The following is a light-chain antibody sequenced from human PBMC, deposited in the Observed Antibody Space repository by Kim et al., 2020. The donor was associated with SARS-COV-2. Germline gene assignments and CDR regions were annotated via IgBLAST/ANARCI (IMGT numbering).Light chain of an antibody. J-gene: IGLJ3*02. V-gene: IGLV4-69*01. CDR1: SGHSSYA. Sequence: QPVLTQSPSASASLGASVKLTCTLNSGHSSYAIAWHQQQPQKGPRYLMKVSSDGSHIKGDGIPDRFAGSSSGAERYLTISSLQFEDEADYYCQTWGTDIKRVFGGGIQLTVL. CDR2: VSSDGSH. CDR3: QTWGTDIKRV.